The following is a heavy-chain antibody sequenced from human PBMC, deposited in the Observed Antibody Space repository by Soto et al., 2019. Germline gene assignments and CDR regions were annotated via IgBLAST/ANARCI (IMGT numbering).Heavy chain of an antibody. CDR1: GFTFSSYW. Sequence: GVLRLSCAASGFTFSSYWMSWVRQAPGKGLEWVANIKQDGSEKYYVDSVKGRFTISRDNAKNSLYLQMNSLRAEDTAVYYCARDHLHDAFDIWGQGTMVTVSS. CDR2: IKQDGSEK. CDR3: ARDHLHDAFDI. V-gene: IGHV3-7*01. J-gene: IGHJ3*02.